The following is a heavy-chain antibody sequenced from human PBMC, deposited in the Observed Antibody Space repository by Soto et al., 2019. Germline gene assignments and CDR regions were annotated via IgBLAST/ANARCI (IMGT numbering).Heavy chain of an antibody. V-gene: IGHV4-31*03. J-gene: IGHJ6*02. CDR2: IYYSGST. CDR3: ARDGGGAGYYYYGIDV. CDR1: GGSISSGGYY. Sequence: PSETLSLTCTVSGGSISSGGYYCSWIRQHPGKGLEWIGYIYYSGSTYYNPSLKSRVTISVDTSKNQFSLKLSSVTAADTAVYYCARDGGGAGYYYYGIDVWGQGTTVPVSS. D-gene: IGHD3-16*01.